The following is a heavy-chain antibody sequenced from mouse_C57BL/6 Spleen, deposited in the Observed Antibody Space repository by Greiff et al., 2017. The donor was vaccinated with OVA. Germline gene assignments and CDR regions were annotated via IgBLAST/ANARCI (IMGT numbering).Heavy chain of an antibody. V-gene: IGHV1-82*01. J-gene: IGHJ4*01. Sequence: QVQLQQSGPELVKPGASVKISCKASGYAFSSSWMNWVKQRPGKGLEWIGRIYPGDGDTNYNGKFKGKATLTADKSSSTAYMQLSSLTSEDSAVYFCAREGDYDYEAYYAMDYWGQGTSVTVSS. D-gene: IGHD2-4*01. CDR1: GYAFSSSW. CDR3: AREGDYDYEAYYAMDY. CDR2: IYPGDGDT.